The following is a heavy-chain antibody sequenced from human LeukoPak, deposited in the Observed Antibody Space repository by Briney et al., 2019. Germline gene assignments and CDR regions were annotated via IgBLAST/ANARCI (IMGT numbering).Heavy chain of an antibody. Sequence: SETLSLTCTVSGGSISSHYWSWIRQPPGKGLEWIGYIYYSGSTNYNPSLKSRVTISVDTSKDQFSLKLSSVTAADMAVYYCARDTGHFDPWGQGTLVTVSS. D-gene: IGHD1-14*01. J-gene: IGHJ5*02. V-gene: IGHV4-59*11. CDR2: IYYSGST. CDR3: ARDTGHFDP. CDR1: GGSISSHY.